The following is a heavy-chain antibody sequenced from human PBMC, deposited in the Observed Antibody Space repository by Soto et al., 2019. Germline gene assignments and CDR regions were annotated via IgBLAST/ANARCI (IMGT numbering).Heavy chain of an antibody. CDR3: AHPHCSGGSCYGGGFDY. V-gene: IGHV2-5*02. D-gene: IGHD2-15*01. CDR1: GFSLSTSGVG. CDR2: IYWDDDK. J-gene: IGHJ4*02. Sequence: GSGPTLVNPTQTLTLTCTFSGFSLSTSGVGVGWIRQPPGKALEWLALIYWDDDKRYSPSLKSRLTITKDTSKNQVVLTMTNMDPVDTATYYCAHPHCSGGSCYGGGFDYWGQGTLVTVSS.